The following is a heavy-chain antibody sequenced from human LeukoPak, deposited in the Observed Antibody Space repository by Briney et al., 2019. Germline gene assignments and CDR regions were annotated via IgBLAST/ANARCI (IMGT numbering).Heavy chain of an antibody. CDR2: ISSSSRNT. V-gene: IGHV3-11*03. CDR1: GFTFSEYY. D-gene: IGHD5-18*01. CDR3: ARLEYSYGYFIDY. Sequence: GGSLRLSCAASGFTFSEYYMSWIRQAPGKGLEWVSYISSSSRNTNYADSVKGRFSISRDNAKNSLYLQTNSLRAEDTAVYYCARLEYSYGYFIDYWGQGSLVTVSS. J-gene: IGHJ4*02.